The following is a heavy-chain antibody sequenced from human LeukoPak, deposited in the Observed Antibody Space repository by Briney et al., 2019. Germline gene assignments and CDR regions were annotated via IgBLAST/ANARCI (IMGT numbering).Heavy chain of an antibody. Sequence: SVTLSLTCAVYGGSFSGYYWSWIRQPPGQGLEWIGEINHSGSTNYNPSLKSRVTISVDTSKNQFSLKLSSVTAADTAVYYCARAGTYYYGAGTARGRFDPWGQGTLVTVSS. J-gene: IGHJ5*02. V-gene: IGHV4-34*01. CDR1: GGSFSGYY. CDR3: ARAGTYYYGAGTARGRFDP. D-gene: IGHD3-10*01. CDR2: INHSGST.